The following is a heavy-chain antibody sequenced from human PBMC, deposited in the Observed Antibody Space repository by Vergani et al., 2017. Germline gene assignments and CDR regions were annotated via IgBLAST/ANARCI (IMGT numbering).Heavy chain of an antibody. J-gene: IGHJ6*02. V-gene: IGHV3-23*01. CDR3: AGDRYYRGSGSYPYFYYYGLDV. CDR2: ISASGVSA. Sequence: EVQLLESGGGLVQPGGSLRLTCAASEFTFSNYAMNWVRQAPGKGLEWVSGISASGVSAYYTDSGKGRFTISRDNAKSSLYLQMNSLRAEDTGVYYCAGDRYYRGSGSYPYFYYYGLDVWGQGTAVTVSS. D-gene: IGHD3-10*01. CDR1: EFTFSNYA.